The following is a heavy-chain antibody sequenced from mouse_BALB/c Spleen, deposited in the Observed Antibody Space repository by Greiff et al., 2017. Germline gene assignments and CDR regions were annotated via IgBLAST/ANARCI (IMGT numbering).Heavy chain of an antibody. V-gene: IGHV3-2*02. Sequence: DVKLVESGPGLVKPSQSLSLTCTVTGYSITSDYAWNWIRQFPGNKLEWMGYISYSGSTSYNPSLKSRISITRDTSKNQFFLQLNSVTTEDTATYYCASPATMRVFAYWGQGTLVTVSA. CDR3: ASPATMRVFAY. J-gene: IGHJ3*01. D-gene: IGHD2-4*01. CDR1: GYSITSDYA. CDR2: ISYSGST.